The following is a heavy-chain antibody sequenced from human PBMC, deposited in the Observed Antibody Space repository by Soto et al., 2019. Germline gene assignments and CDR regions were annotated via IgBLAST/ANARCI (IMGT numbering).Heavy chain of an antibody. CDR3: ARVRIAVAGPTPYYYYGMDV. J-gene: IGHJ6*02. D-gene: IGHD6-19*01. V-gene: IGHV1-18*04. CDR1: GYTFTSYG. CDR2: ISAYSGNT. Sequence: ASVKVSCKASGYTFTSYGISWVRQAPGQGLEWMGWISAYSGNTNYAQKLQGRVTMTTDTSTSTAYMELRSLRSDDTAVYYCARVRIAVAGPTPYYYYGMDVWGQGTTVTVSS.